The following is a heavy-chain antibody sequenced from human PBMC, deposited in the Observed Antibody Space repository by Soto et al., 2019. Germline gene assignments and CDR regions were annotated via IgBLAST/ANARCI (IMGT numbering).Heavy chain of an antibody. CDR3: ARESAVTAYYYYYYMDV. V-gene: IGHV4-34*01. CDR1: GGSFSGYY. J-gene: IGHJ6*03. D-gene: IGHD4-4*01. CDR2: INHSGST. Sequence: QVQLQQWGAGLLKPSETLSLTCAVYGGSFSGYYWSWIRQPPGKGLEWIGEINHSGSTNYNPSLKSRVTISVDTFRNHFSLKLSSVTAADTAVYYCARESAVTAYYYYYYMDVWCKGTTVIVSS.